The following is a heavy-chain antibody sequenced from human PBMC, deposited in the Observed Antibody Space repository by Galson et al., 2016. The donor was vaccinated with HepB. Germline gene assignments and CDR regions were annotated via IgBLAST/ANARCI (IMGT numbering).Heavy chain of an antibody. J-gene: IGHJ3*01. Sequence: QSGAEVKKPGESLKISCKGSGYSFTRYWIGWVRQMPGKGLEWMGILYPGDSDTRYSPPFQGQVTISVDKSISTTYLQWTSRKASDTAMYYCVRDMQQRVINAFDVWGQGTMVTVSS. CDR2: LYPGDSDT. V-gene: IGHV5-51*01. CDR1: GYSFTRYW. D-gene: IGHD5-18*01. CDR3: VRDMQQRVINAFDV.